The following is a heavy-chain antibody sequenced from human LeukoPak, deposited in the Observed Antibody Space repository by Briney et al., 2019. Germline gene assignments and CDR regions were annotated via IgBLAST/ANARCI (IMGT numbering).Heavy chain of an antibody. CDR3: ASGQINYYDSSGPRSYYYYGMDV. D-gene: IGHD3-22*01. J-gene: IGHJ6*02. Sequence: SVTVSCKASGGTFSSYAISWVRQAPGQGLEWMGRIIPIFGIANYAQKFQGRVTITADKSTSTAYMELSSLRSEDTAVYYCASGQINYYDSSGPRSYYYYGMDVWGQGTTVTVSS. V-gene: IGHV1-69*04. CDR2: IIPIFGIA. CDR1: GGTFSSYA.